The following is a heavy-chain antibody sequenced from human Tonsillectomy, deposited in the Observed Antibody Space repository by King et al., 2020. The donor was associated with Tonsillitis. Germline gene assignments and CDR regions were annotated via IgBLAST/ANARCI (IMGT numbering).Heavy chain of an antibody. CDR1: GFTFSSYA. J-gene: IGHJ4*02. V-gene: IGHV3-30-3*01. CDR3: ARGDYGDYEGLGYFDY. Sequence: VQLVESGGGVVQPGRSLRLSCAASGFTFSSYAMHWVRQAPGKGLEWVAVISYDGSNKYYADSVKGRFTISRDNSKNTLYLQMNSLRAEDTAVYYCARGDYGDYEGLGYFDYWGQGTLVTVSS. D-gene: IGHD4-17*01. CDR2: ISYDGSNK.